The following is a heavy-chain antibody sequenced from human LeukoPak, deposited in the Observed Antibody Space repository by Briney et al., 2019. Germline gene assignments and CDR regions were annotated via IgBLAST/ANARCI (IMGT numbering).Heavy chain of an antibody. V-gene: IGHV1-2*02. Sequence: GASVKVSCKASGYTFTDYFMNWVRQAPGQGLEWMGWINPKSGGTVYAQKFQGRVTMTRDTSSSTAYMELSRLRFDDTVVYYCARDGTMSTRAPGGVPDYWGQGTLVTVSS. D-gene: IGHD3-10*02. J-gene: IGHJ4*02. CDR2: INPKSGGT. CDR3: ARDGTMSTRAPGGVPDY. CDR1: GYTFTDYF.